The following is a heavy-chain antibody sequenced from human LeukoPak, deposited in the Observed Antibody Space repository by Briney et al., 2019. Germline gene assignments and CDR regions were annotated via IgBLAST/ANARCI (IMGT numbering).Heavy chain of an antibody. D-gene: IGHD4-11*01. CDR2: IDSGGNT. Sequence: GGSLRLSCVASGFTVSSNYMNWVRQAPGKGLEWVSVIDSGGNTYHADSVQGRFTISRDNSKNTLYLQMNSLRAEDTAVYYCARRKGISKSFDYWAREPWSPSPQ. CDR1: GFTVSSNY. V-gene: IGHV3-66*04. CDR3: ARRKGISKSFDY. J-gene: IGHJ4*02.